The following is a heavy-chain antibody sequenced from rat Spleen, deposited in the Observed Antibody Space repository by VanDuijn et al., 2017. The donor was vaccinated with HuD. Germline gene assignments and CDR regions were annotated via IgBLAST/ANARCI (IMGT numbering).Heavy chain of an antibody. CDR1: GFTFSDYA. D-gene: IGHD1-12*02. CDR2: IIYDGSST. V-gene: IGHV5-17*01. J-gene: IGHJ1*01. CDR3: ARLGTMMVGWYFDF. Sequence: EVQLVESGGGLVQPGRSLKFSCAASGFTFSDYAMAWVRQAPKKGLEWVATIIYDGSSTYYRDSVKGRFTISRDNAKSTLYLQMDSLRSEDTATYYCARLGTMMVGWYFDFWGPGTMVTVSS.